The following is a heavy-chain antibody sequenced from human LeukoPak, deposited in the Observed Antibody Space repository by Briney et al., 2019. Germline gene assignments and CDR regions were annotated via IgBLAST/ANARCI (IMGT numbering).Heavy chain of an antibody. D-gene: IGHD3-9*01. CDR3: ARDYYDILTGYCKGGYYYGMDV. Sequence: GGSLRLSCEASGFTFSSYWMSWVRPAPGKGLEWLANIKQDGSEKYYVDSVKGRFTISRDNAKNSLYLQMNSLRAEDTAVYYCARDYYDILTGYCKGGYYYGMDVWGQGTTVTVSS. J-gene: IGHJ6*02. V-gene: IGHV3-7*01. CDR2: IKQDGSEK. CDR1: GFTFSSYW.